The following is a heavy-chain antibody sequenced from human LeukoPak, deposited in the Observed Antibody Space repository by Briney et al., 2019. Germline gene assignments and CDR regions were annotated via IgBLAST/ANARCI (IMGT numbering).Heavy chain of an antibody. D-gene: IGHD3-22*01. CDR2: INHSGST. CDR3: ARDDQRYDSSGYYDY. V-gene: IGHV4-34*01. CDR1: GGSLSGHY. Sequence: SETVSLTCAVYGGSLSGHYWSWIRQPPGKGLEWIGEINHSGSTNYNPSLKSRVTISVDTSKNQFSLKLSSVTAADTAVYYCARDDQRYDSSGYYDYWGQGTLVTVSS. J-gene: IGHJ4*02.